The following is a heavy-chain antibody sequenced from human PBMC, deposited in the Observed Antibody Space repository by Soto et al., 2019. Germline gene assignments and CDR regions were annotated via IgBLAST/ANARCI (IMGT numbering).Heavy chain of an antibody. Sequence: GGSLRLSCAASGFTFSNAWMNWVRQAPGKGLEWVGRIKSKTDGGTTDYAAPVKGRFTISRDDSKNTLYLQMNSLKTEDTAVYYCTTVSDYQLGYYYYGMDVWGQGTTVTVSS. CDR3: TTVSDYQLGYYYYGMDV. V-gene: IGHV3-15*07. J-gene: IGHJ6*02. CDR1: GFTFSNAW. CDR2: IKSKTDGGTT. D-gene: IGHD4-17*01.